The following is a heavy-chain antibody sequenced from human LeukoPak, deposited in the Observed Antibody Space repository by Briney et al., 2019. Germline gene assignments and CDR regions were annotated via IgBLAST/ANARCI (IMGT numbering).Heavy chain of an antibody. V-gene: IGHV1-69*13. Sequence: ASVKVSCKASGGTFSSYAISWVRQAPGQGLEWMGGIIPIFGTANYAQKFQGRVTITADESTSTAYMELSSLRSEDTAVYYCATDSSSSGGFDYWGQGTLVTVSS. D-gene: IGHD6-6*01. CDR1: GGTFSSYA. CDR2: IIPIFGTA. CDR3: ATDSSSSGGFDY. J-gene: IGHJ4*02.